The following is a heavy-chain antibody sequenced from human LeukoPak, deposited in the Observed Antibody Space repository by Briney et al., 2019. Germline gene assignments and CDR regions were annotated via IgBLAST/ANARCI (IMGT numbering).Heavy chain of an antibody. CDR2: IIPIFGTA. V-gene: IGHV1-69*13. D-gene: IGHD6-19*01. CDR3: TASSGWYYFDY. CDR1: GGTFSSYA. Sequence: SVKVSCKASGGTFSSYAISWVRQAPGQGLEWMGGIIPIFGTANYAQKFQGRVTITADESTSTAYMELSSLKAEDTAVYYCTASSGWYYFDYWGQGTLVTVSS. J-gene: IGHJ4*02.